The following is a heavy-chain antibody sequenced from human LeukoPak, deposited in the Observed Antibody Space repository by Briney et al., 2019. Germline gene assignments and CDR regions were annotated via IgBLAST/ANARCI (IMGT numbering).Heavy chain of an antibody. CDR3: ARDAGMDSSSWYGWFDP. V-gene: IGHV4-59*01. CDR1: GGSITSYY. D-gene: IGHD6-13*01. CDR2: IYYSGST. Sequence: PSQTLSLTCTVSGGSITSYYWSWIRQPPGKGLEWSGYIYYSGSTNYNPSLKSLVSISVDTSKKQFSLKLSSGTAADTAVYYCARDAGMDSSSWYGWFDPWGQGTLVTVSP. J-gene: IGHJ5*02.